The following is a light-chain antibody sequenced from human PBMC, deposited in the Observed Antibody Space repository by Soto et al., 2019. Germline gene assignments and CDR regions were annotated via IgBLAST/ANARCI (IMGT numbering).Light chain of an antibody. CDR1: QSFSNY. Sequence: DIQMTQSPSSVSASVGDRVTITCRTSQSFSNYLAWYQHRPGKAPKLLIYSATVLQSGVPSRFSGSGSGTDFTLTISRLQPEDFATYFCQQSYSTPRTFGQGTKVEIK. CDR2: SAT. CDR3: QQSYSTPRT. J-gene: IGKJ2*01. V-gene: IGKV1-39*01.